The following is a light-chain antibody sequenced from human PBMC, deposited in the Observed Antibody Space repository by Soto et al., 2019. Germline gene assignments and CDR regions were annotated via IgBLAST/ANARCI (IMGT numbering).Light chain of an antibody. Sequence: EVVLTQSPGTLSLSPGERATLSCRASQSVSNSYLAWYQQKPGQAPRLLIYGASTRATGIPDRFSGSGSGTDFTLTISRLEPEDFAVYYCQQYGSSPRTLGPGTKVDI. CDR2: GAS. J-gene: IGKJ1*01. V-gene: IGKV3-20*01. CDR3: QQYGSSPRT. CDR1: QSVSNSY.